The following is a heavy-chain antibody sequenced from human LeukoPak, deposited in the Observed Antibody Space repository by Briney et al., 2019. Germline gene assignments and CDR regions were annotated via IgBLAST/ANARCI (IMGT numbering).Heavy chain of an antibody. D-gene: IGHD6-19*01. J-gene: IGHJ4*02. CDR1: GGSISSYY. V-gene: IGHV4-59*01. CDR3: ARSGGYSSPQNY. CDR2: IYYSGTT. Sequence: SETLTLTCTVSGGSISSYYWSWIRQPPGKGLEWIGYIYYSGTTNYNPSLKSRVTISVDTSKSQFSLKLNSVTAADTAVYYCARSGGYSSPQNYWGQGTLVTVSS.